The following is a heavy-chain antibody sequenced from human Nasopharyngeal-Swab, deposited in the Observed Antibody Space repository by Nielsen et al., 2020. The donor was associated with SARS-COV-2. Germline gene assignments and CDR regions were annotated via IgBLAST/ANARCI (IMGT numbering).Heavy chain of an antibody. CDR1: GFTFSSYS. CDR3: ARGGIVPVRGAFDI. Sequence: GESLKISCAASGFTFSSYSMNWVRQAPGKGLEWVSSISSSSYIYYADSVKGRFTISRDNAKNSLYLQMNSLRAEDTAVYYCARGGIVPVRGAFDIWGQGTMVTVSS. J-gene: IGHJ3*02. V-gene: IGHV3-21*01. D-gene: IGHD2-2*01. CDR2: ISSSSYI.